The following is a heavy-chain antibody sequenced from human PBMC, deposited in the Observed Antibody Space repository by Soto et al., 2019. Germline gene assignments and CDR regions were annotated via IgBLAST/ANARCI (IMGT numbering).Heavy chain of an antibody. V-gene: IGHV1-69*02. CDR3: ATAFQLQAY. D-gene: IGHD1-1*01. CDR1: GGSFNSYA. Sequence: QVPLVQSGAEVKKPGSSVKVSCKASGGSFNSYAISWVRQAPGQGLEWMGRIIPVLGLTNYAEKFQGRFTIPADTADKSTTVAYMELTSLSSEDTALYYCATAFQLQAYWGQGTLVTVSS. J-gene: IGHJ4*02. CDR2: IIPVLGLT.